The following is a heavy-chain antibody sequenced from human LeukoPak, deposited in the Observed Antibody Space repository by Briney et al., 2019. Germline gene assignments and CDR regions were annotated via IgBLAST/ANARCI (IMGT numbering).Heavy chain of an antibody. J-gene: IGHJ4*02. D-gene: IGHD4-17*01. CDR2: IYSGGST. CDR1: GFSFSNGW. CDR3: ARVPTTVTTVYFDY. Sequence: GGSLRLSCAASGFSFSNGWMSWVRQAPGKGLEWVSVIYSGGSTYYADSVKGRFTISRDNSKNTLYLQMNSLRAEDTAVYYCARVPTTVTTVYFDYWGQGTLVTVSS. V-gene: IGHV3-53*01.